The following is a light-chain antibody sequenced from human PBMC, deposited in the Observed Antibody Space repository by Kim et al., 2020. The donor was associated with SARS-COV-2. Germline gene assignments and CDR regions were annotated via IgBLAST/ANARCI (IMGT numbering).Light chain of an antibody. Sequence: EIVLTQSPGTLSLSPVKRATLSCRASQSVSSSYLAWYQQKPGQAPRLLIYVASSRATGIPDRFSGSGSGTDFTLTISRLEPEDFAVYYCQQYGSSPLTFGGGTKVDIK. V-gene: IGKV3-20*01. CDR2: VAS. CDR1: QSVSSSY. CDR3: QQYGSSPLT. J-gene: IGKJ4*01.